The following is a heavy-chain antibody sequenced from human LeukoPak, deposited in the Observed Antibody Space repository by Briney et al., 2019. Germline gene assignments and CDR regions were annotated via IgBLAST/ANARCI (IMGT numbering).Heavy chain of an antibody. V-gene: IGHV3-30*18. CDR1: GFTFYSYG. D-gene: IGHD3-16*01. CDR2: ISYNGRNN. Sequence: PGGSLRLSCAASGFTFYSYGMHWVRQAPGKGLEWVALISYNGRNNHYADSVKGRFTISRDNSKNTLYLQVSSLRTEDTAVYFCAKDNRGYFDFWGQETLVTVSS. J-gene: IGHJ4*02. CDR3: AKDNRGYFDF.